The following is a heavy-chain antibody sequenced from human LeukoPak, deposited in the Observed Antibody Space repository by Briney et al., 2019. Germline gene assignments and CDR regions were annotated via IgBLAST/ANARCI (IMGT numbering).Heavy chain of an antibody. V-gene: IGHV4-4*07. CDR2: IYTSGST. CDR1: GGSISSYY. J-gene: IGHJ5*02. D-gene: IGHD4-17*01. CDR3: SRDFYGDYENWSDP. Sequence: SETLSLTCTVSGGSISSYYWSWIRQPAGKGLEWIGRIYTSGSTNYNPSLKSQVTMSVDTSKNQFSLKLSSVTAADTAVYYCSRDFYGDYENWSDPWGQGTLVTVSS.